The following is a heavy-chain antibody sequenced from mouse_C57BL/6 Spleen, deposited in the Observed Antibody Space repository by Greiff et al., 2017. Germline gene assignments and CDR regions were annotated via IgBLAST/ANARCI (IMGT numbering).Heavy chain of an antibody. CDR2: ISNGGGRT. CDR1: GFTFSDYY. Sequence: EVHLVESGGGLVQPGGSLKLSCAASGFTFSDYYMYWVRQTPEKRLEWVAYISNGGGRTYYPDTVKGRFTIARDNAKNTLYLQMSRLKSEDTAMYYCARQGNYGSSLRYFDVWGTGTTVTVSS. V-gene: IGHV5-12*01. CDR3: ARQGNYGSSLRYFDV. D-gene: IGHD1-1*01. J-gene: IGHJ1*03.